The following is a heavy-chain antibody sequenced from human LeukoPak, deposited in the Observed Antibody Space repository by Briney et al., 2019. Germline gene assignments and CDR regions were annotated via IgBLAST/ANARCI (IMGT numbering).Heavy chain of an antibody. D-gene: IGHD1-26*01. CDR1: GYTLTELS. CDR3: ATVSGSYYWFDP. V-gene: IGHV1-24*01. CDR2: FDPEDGET. Sequence: ASVKVSCKVSGYTLTELSMHWVRQAPGKGRECMGGFDPEDGETIYAQKFQGRVTMTEDTSTDTAYMELSSLRSEDTAVYYCATVSGSYYWFDPCGQGTLVTVSS. J-gene: IGHJ5*02.